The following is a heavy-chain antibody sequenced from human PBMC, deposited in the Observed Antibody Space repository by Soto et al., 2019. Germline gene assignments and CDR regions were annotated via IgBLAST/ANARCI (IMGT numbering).Heavy chain of an antibody. CDR1: GGSISSSSYY. CDR2: IYYSGST. V-gene: IGHV4-39*01. D-gene: IGHD1-26*01. CDR3: ARRVLGATRDNAYDSGLDY. J-gene: IGHJ4*02. Sequence: QLQLQESGPGLVKPSETLSLTCTVSGGSISSSSYYWGWIRQPPGKGLEWIGSIYYSGSTYYNPSLKSRVTISVDTSKNQFSLKLSSVTAADTAVYYCARRVLGATRDNAYDSGLDYWGQGTLVTVSS.